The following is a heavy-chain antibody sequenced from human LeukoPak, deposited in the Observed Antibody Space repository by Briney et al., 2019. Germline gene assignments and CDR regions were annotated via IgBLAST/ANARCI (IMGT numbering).Heavy chain of an antibody. J-gene: IGHJ4*02. CDR2: ISGSGGST. Sequence: GGSLRLSCAASGSTFSNYAMSWVRQAPGKGLEWVSAISGSGGSTYYADSVKGRFTISRDNSKNTLYLQMNSLRAEDTAVYYCAKDAPVNIVVVPAANSWGQGTLVTVSS. CDR1: GSTFSNYA. CDR3: AKDAPVNIVVVPAANS. D-gene: IGHD2-2*01. V-gene: IGHV3-23*01.